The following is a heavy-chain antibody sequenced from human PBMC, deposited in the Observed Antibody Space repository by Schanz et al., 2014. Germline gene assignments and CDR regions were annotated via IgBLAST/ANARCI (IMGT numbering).Heavy chain of an antibody. CDR3: ARDEGRDGYNLAFDV. J-gene: IGHJ3*01. V-gene: IGHV3-33*01. Sequence: QVQLVESGGGGVQPGRSLRLSCAASGFTFSKYGMPWVRQVPGKGLEWVAVIWYDGSNKDYADSVKGRFTISRDSSKNTLFLQMNSLRPEDTALYFCARDEGRDGYNLAFDVWGQGTLVTVSS. D-gene: IGHD5-12*01. CDR1: GFTFSKYG. CDR2: IWYDGSNK.